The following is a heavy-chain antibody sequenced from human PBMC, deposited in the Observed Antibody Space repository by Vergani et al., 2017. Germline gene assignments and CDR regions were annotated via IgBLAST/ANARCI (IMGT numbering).Heavy chain of an antibody. D-gene: IGHD3-22*01. CDR2: IIPIFGTA. J-gene: IGHJ3*02. CDR1: GGTFSSYA. Sequence: QVQLVQSGAEVKKPGSSVKVSCKASGGTFSSYAISWVRQAPGQGLEWMGGIIPIFGTANYAQKFQGRVTITADESTSTAYMALSSLRSEDTAVYYCAREGDYYDSSEGAFDIWGQGTMVTVSS. CDR3: AREGDYYDSSEGAFDI. V-gene: IGHV1-69*01.